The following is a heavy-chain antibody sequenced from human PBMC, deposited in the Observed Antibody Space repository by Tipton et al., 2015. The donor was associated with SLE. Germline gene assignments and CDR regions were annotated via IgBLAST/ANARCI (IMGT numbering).Heavy chain of an antibody. CDR3: ARAVVVPAAIRDSYIMAV. CDR2: INSDGSTT. CDR1: GFTFSSYW. V-gene: IGHV3-74*01. D-gene: IGHD2-2*01. Sequence: SLRLSCAASGFTFSSYWMHWVRQAPGKGLVWVSHINSDGSTTSYADSVKGRFTISRDNAKNTLYLQMNSLRAEDTAVYFCARAVVVPAAIRDSYIMAVWGKGPTVTVSS. J-gene: IGHJ6*04.